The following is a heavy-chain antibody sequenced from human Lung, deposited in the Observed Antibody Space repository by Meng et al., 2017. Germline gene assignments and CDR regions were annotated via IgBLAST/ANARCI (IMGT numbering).Heavy chain of an antibody. CDR2: INHSGST. D-gene: IGHD4-11*01. CDR3: ARGPTTMAHDFDY. J-gene: IGHJ4*02. V-gene: IGHV4-34*01. Sequence: QVQLQPWGAGLLKPSEPLPLTCVVSGGSFSDYYWSWIRQPPGKGLEWIGEINHSGSTNYNPSLESRATISVDTSQNNLSLKLSSVTAADSAVYYCARGPTTMAHDFDYWGQGTLVTVSS. CDR1: GGSFSDYY.